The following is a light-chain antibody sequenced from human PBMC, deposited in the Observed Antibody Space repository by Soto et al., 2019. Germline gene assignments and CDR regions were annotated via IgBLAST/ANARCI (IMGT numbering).Light chain of an antibody. CDR2: DAS. J-gene: IGKJ1*01. CDR1: QSVSSY. V-gene: IGKV3-11*01. Sequence: EIVLTQSPATLSLSPGERATLSCRASQSVSSYLAWYQQKPGQAPRLLIYDASNRATGIPARFSGSGSGTDFTLTIISLEPEDFAVYYCQERRNWPAGTFGQGTKVDIK. CDR3: QERRNWPAGT.